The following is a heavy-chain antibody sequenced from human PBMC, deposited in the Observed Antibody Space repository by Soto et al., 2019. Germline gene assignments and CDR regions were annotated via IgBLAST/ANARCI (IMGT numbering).Heavy chain of an antibody. CDR3: ARLNYGSGSYYNDNDY. Sequence: SETLSLTCTVSGGSISSSSYYWGWIRQPPGKGLEWIGSIYYSGSTYYNPSLKSRVTISVDTSKNQFSLKLSSVTAADTAVYYCARLNYGSGSYYNDNDYWGQGTLVTVSS. D-gene: IGHD3-10*01. CDR1: GGSISSSSYY. V-gene: IGHV4-39*01. J-gene: IGHJ4*02. CDR2: IYYSGST.